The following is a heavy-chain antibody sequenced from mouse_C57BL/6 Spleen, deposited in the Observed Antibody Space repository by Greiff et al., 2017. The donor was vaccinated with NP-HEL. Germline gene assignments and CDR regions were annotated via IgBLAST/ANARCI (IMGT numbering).Heavy chain of an antibody. CDR3: ASFITTVVATSDY. CDR1: GYTFTSYW. J-gene: IGHJ2*01. Sequence: QVQLQQPGAELVKPGASVKMSCKASGYTFTSYWITWVKQRPGQGLEWIGDIYPGSGSTNYNEKFKSKATLTVDTSSSTAYMQLSSLTSEDSAVYYCASFITTVVATSDYWGQGTTLTVSS. V-gene: IGHV1-55*01. CDR2: IYPGSGST. D-gene: IGHD1-1*01.